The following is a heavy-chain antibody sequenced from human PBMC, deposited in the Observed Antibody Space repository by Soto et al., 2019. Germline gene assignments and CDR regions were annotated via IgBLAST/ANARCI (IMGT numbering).Heavy chain of an antibody. CDR3: ARVERGTATTVVDAFDI. J-gene: IGHJ3*02. CDR1: GGSVNSGNYY. CDR2: MSHSGGT. D-gene: IGHD1-1*01. V-gene: IGHV4-34*01. Sequence: VQLQQWGAGLLKPSETLSLTCAVLGGSVNSGNYYWSWIRQPPGKGLEWIGDMSHSGGTHFNPSLKSRVTISVDTSKNQFALKMSSVTAADTALYYCARVERGTATTVVDAFDIWGPGTMVTVSS.